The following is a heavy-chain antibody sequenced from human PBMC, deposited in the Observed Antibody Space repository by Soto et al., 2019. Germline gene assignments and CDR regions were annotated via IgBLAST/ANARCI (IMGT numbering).Heavy chain of an antibody. CDR2: ISAYNGNT. CDR1: GYTFTSHG. D-gene: IGHD5-12*01. V-gene: IGHV1-18*01. CDR3: ARGGGGYNLNWFDP. J-gene: IGHJ5*02. Sequence: ASVKVSCKASGYTFTSHGISCVRQAPGQGLEWMGWISAYNGNTNYAQKLQGRVTMTTDTSTSTAYMELRSLRSDDTAVYYCARGGGGYNLNWFDPWGQGTLVTVSS.